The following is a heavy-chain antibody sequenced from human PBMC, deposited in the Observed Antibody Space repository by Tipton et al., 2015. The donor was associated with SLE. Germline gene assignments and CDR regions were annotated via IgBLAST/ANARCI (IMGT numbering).Heavy chain of an antibody. J-gene: IGHJ4*02. CDR3: ARESGATDDY. D-gene: IGHD1-26*01. V-gene: IGHV1-18*01. Sequence: QLVQSGGEVKKPGASVRVSCKASGYTFTNYVITWVRQAPGQGLEWMGWISTYNGDTNYAQNFQGRVTMTTDTSTSTAYMELRSLRSDDTAVYYCARESGATDDYWGQGSLVTVSS. CDR2: ISTYNGDT. CDR1: GYTFTNYV.